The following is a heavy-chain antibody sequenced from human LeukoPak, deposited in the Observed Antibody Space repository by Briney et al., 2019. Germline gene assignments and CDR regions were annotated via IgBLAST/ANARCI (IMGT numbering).Heavy chain of an antibody. CDR2: IKSKTDGGTT. CDR3: TTLIAAAGPGAFDI. CDR1: GFTFSNAW. Sequence: PGGSLRLSCAASGFTFSNAWMSWVRQAPGKGLEWVGRIKSKTDGGTTDYAAPVKGRFTISRDDSKNTLYLQMNSLKTEDTAVYYCTTLIAAAGPGAFDIWGQGTMVTVSS. V-gene: IGHV3-15*01. D-gene: IGHD6-13*01. J-gene: IGHJ3*02.